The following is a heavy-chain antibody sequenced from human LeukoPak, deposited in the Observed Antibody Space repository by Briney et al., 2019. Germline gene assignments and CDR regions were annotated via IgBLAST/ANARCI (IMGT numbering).Heavy chain of an antibody. Sequence: HPGGSLRLSCAASGFIFNNYVMNWVRQAPGKGLEWVSSISGSGVHTYYADSVKGRFTISRDNSKNTLYLQMNSLRAEDTALYYCAKSRGQYGDYLFYYYGMDVWGQGTTVTVSS. CDR3: AKSRGQYGDYLFYYYGMDV. D-gene: IGHD4-17*01. J-gene: IGHJ6*02. CDR1: GFIFNNYV. V-gene: IGHV3-23*01. CDR2: ISGSGVHT.